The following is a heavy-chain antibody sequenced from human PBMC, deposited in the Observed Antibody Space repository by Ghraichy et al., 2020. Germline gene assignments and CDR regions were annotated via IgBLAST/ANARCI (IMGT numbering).Heavy chain of an antibody. CDR1: GGSISSSSYY. Sequence: SETLSLTCTVSGGSISSSSYYWGWIRQPPGKGLEWIGSIYYSGSTYYNPSLKSRVTISVDTSKNQFSLKLSSVTAADTAVYYCAREIDHFDYWGQGTLVTVSS. V-gene: IGHV4-39*01. CDR2: IYYSGST. CDR3: AREIDHFDY. J-gene: IGHJ4*02.